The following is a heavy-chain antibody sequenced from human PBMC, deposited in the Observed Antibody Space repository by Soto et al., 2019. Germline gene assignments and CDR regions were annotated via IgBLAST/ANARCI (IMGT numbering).Heavy chain of an antibody. D-gene: IGHD6-19*01. J-gene: IGHJ4*02. Sequence: SETLSLTCSVSGVSLSNSIYYWAWIRQTPGKGLECIGHFFFTGSTYYNPSLKSRVTISGDTSKNQFSLNLSSVTAADTAVYYCARRLSSGWHDYWGQGTLVTVSS. V-gene: IGHV4-39*01. CDR3: ARRLSSGWHDY. CDR1: GVSLSNSIYY. CDR2: FFFTGST.